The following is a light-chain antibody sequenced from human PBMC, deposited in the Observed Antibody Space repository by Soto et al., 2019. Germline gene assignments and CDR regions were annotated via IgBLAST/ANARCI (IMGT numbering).Light chain of an antibody. CDR1: QTVTSSY. Sequence: EIVLTQSPDTLSLSPGERATLSCTASQTVTSSYLAWYQQKPGQAPRLLIYGASIRATGIADRFSGRGSGTEITITITRLDSEDYVVYYFQRSNGSRQFNFGPGKKVDI. V-gene: IGKV3-20*01. CDR3: QRSNGSRQFN. CDR2: GAS. J-gene: IGKJ3*01.